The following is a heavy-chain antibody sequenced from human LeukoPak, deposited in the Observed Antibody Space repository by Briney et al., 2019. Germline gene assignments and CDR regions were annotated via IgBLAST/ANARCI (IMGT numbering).Heavy chain of an antibody. CDR3: ARHRERWYYFDY. Sequence: NPSETLSLTCAVYGGSFSGYYWSWIRQPPGKGLEWIGEINHSGSTNYNPSLKSRVTISVDTSKNQFSLKLSSVTAADTAVYYCARHRERWYYFDYWGQGTLVTVSS. V-gene: IGHV4-34*01. CDR2: INHSGST. D-gene: IGHD5-24*01. J-gene: IGHJ4*02. CDR1: GGSFSGYY.